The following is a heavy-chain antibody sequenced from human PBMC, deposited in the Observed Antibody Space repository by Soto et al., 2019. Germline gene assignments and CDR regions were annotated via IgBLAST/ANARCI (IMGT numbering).Heavy chain of an antibody. CDR3: ARERHNGNYGMDV. CDR1: GGSVSSVSYY. Sequence: PSETLSLTCTVSGGSVSSVSYYWSWIRQPPGKGLEWIGYIYYSGGTNYNPSLKSRVTISVDTSKNQFSLKLSSVTAADTAVYYCARERHNGNYGMDVWGLGTTVTVSS. V-gene: IGHV4-61*01. J-gene: IGHJ6*02. D-gene: IGHD2-8*01. CDR2: IYYSGGT.